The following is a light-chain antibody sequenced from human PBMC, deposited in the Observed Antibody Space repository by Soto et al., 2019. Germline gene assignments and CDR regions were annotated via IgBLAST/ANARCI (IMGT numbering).Light chain of an antibody. V-gene: IGKV3-15*01. CDR3: QQYNNWRT. CDR1: QSVRSS. J-gene: IGKJ1*01. CDR2: GAS. Sequence: VMTQSPATLSVSPGERATLSCWASQSVRSSLAWYQQKPGQAPRLLIYGASTRATGIPARFSGSGSGTEFTLTISSLQPEDFAVYYCQQYNNWRTFGQGTKVDI.